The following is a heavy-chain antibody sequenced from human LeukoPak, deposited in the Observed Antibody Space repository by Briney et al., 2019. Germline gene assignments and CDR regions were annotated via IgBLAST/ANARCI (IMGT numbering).Heavy chain of an antibody. CDR1: GFTFSRYA. J-gene: IGHJ4*02. D-gene: IGHD6-19*01. Sequence: GGSLRLSCAASGFTFSRYAMSWVRQAPGKGLEWVSAISGSGGSTYYADSVKGRFTISGDNSKNTLYLQMNSLRAEDTAAYYCAKDHEVAVALDYWGQGTLVTVSS. CDR2: ISGSGGST. CDR3: AKDHEVAVALDY. V-gene: IGHV3-23*01.